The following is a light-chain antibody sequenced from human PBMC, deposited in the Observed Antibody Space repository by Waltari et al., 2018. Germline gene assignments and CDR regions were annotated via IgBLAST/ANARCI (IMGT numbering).Light chain of an antibody. CDR2: RTN. CDR3: VLYMGSDIL. V-gene: IGLV8-61*01. J-gene: IGLJ3*02. CDR1: SVPVSIIPY. Sequence: HTVVTQGPAFSVSPGCTVTPPCCLRSVPVSIIPYPSWYQQTPGQAPRALIYRTNTRSSGVPDRFSGSILGKKAALTITGAQADDECDYYCVLYMGSDILFGGGTKLTVL.